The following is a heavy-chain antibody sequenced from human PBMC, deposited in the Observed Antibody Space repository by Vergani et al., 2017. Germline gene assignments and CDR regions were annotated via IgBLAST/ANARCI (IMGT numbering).Heavy chain of an antibody. V-gene: IGHV4-38-2*01. CDR3: ARGGDTVVVPAAMMYGMDV. Sequence: QVQLQESGPGLVKPSETLSLTCAVSGYSISSGYYWGWIRQPPGKGLEWIGSIYHSGSTYYNPSLKSRVTISVDTSKNQFSLKLSSVTAADTAVYYCARGGDTVVVPAAMMYGMDVWGQGITVTVSS. CDR2: IYHSGST. J-gene: IGHJ6*02. D-gene: IGHD2-2*01. CDR1: GYSISSGYY.